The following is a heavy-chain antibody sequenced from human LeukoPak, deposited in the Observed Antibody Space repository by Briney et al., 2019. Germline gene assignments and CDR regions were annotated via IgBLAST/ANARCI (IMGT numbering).Heavy chain of an antibody. CDR2: ISSTSSSI. V-gene: IGHV3-21*01. Sequence: GGSLRLSCVASGFTFGSYSMNWVRQAPGKGLEWVSSISSTSSSIYYADSVKGRFTISRDNAKNSLYLQMNSLRAEDTAVYYCARSRATDYWGQGTLVTVSS. CDR3: ARSRATDY. J-gene: IGHJ4*02. CDR1: GFTFGSYS.